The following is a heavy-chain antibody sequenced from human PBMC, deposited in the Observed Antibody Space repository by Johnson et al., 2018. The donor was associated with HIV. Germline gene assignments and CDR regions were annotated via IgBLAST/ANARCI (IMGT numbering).Heavy chain of an antibody. V-gene: IGHV3-43*02. J-gene: IGHJ3*02. CDR3: ARGLAMGHDAFDM. D-gene: IGHD1-26*01. Sequence: VQLVESGGGLVQSGRSLRLSCAASGFTFDDYAMHWVRQAPGKGLEWVSLISWDGGSTYYADSVKGRFTISRDNSKNSLYLQMNNLRAEDTDVYYCARGLAMGHDAFDMWGQGTMVTVS. CDR2: ISWDGGST. CDR1: GFTFDDYA.